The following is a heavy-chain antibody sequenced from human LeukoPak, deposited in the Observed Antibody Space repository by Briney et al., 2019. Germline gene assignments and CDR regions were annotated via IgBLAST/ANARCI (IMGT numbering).Heavy chain of an antibody. J-gene: IGHJ4*02. CDR2: ISAYNGNT. D-gene: IGHD3-22*01. CDR1: GGTFSSYG. Sequence: ASVKVSCKASGGTFSSYGISWVRQAPGQGLEWMGWISAYNGNTNYAQKLQGRVTMTTDTSTSTAYMELRSLRSDDTAVYYCARAGQVRYYYDSSGQTVDYWGQGTLVTVSS. V-gene: IGHV1-18*01. CDR3: ARAGQVRYYYDSSGQTVDY.